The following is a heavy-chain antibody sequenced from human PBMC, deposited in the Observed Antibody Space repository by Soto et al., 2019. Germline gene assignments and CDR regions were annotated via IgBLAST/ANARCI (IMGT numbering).Heavy chain of an antibody. CDR1: GFTFSDYY. V-gene: IGHV3-11*01. Sequence: QVQLVESGGGLVKPGGSLRLSCTASGFTFSDYYMTWIRQAPGEGLDWVSYIISSGSTKYYADSVKGRFTISRDNAKNSLYLQMNRLRAEDTAVYYCARAISGVGILDYWGQGTLVTVSS. CDR3: ARAISGVGILDY. CDR2: IISSGSTK. D-gene: IGHD3-3*01. J-gene: IGHJ4*02.